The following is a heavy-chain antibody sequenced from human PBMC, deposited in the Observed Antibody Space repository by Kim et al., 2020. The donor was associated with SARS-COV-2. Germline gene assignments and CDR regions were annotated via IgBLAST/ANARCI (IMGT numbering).Heavy chain of an antibody. CDR1: GDSISTNSAA. D-gene: IGHD6-25*01. J-gene: IGHJ4*02. CDR2: TYYNSEWYS. Sequence: SQTLSLTCVISGDSISTNSAAWNWIRQSPSRGLEWLGRTYYNSEWYSDYAVSVKSRMSINLDSSKNQFSLQLNSVTPEDTAVYYCARFKWGQRHFDCWGQGTLVTVSS. CDR3: ARFKWGQRHFDC. V-gene: IGHV6-1*01.